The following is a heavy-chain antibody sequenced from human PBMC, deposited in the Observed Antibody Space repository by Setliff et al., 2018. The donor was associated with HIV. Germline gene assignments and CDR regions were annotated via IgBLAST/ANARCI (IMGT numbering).Heavy chain of an antibody. J-gene: IGHJ5*02. V-gene: IGHV7-4-1*02. Sequence: ASVKVSCKASGYTFSDYYLHWVRQAPGRGLELMGWINANTGNPRYAPGFTGRFVFSLDTSATTAHLQINGLKTDDTAVYYCARDYNYASGTYNWFDPWGQGTLVTVSS. CDR1: GYTFSDYY. D-gene: IGHD3-10*01. CDR3: ARDYNYASGTYNWFDP. CDR2: INANTGNP.